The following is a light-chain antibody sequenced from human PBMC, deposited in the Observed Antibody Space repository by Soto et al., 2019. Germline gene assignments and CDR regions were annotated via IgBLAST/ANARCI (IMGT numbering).Light chain of an antibody. V-gene: IGKV1-39*01. CDR1: ESISNF. J-gene: IGKJ1*01. CDR2: AAS. CDR3: HQSSSTPPT. Sequence: IQMTQSPSSLSASVGDRVTITCRASESISNFLNWYQQKPGRAPNLLIYAASSLHKGVPSRFSGSGSGTDFTLTISSLQPEDFATYYCHQSSSTPPTFGQGTKVDVK.